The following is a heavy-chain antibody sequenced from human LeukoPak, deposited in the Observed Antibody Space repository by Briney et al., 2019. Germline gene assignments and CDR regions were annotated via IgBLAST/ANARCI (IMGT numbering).Heavy chain of an antibody. Sequence: PSETLSLTCAVYGGSFSGYYWSWIRQPPGKGLEWIGSVRYSGKTYYNPSLKSRVTMSLDTSKNQFSLRLTSVTAADTAVYSCARHYYDSSGLAYYFDYWGQGTLVTVSS. V-gene: IGHV4-34*01. CDR1: GGSFSGYY. CDR3: ARHYYDSSGLAYYFDY. J-gene: IGHJ4*02. D-gene: IGHD3-22*01. CDR2: VRYSGKT.